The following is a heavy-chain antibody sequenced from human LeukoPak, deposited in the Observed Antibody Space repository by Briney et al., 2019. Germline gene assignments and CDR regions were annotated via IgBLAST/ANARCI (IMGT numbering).Heavy chain of an antibody. CDR2: IEDGHSDI. Sequence: GESLKISCKGSGYSFTSYWIGWVRQMPGKGLEWMGIIEDGHSDIRYRPSFHGQVTISADKSISTAYLQWSSLKASDTAMYYCARRPTYYDILTGHYCYYFDYWGQGTLVTVSS. V-gene: IGHV5-51*01. CDR3: ARRPTYYDILTGHYCYYFDY. J-gene: IGHJ4*02. D-gene: IGHD3-9*01. CDR1: GYSFTSYW.